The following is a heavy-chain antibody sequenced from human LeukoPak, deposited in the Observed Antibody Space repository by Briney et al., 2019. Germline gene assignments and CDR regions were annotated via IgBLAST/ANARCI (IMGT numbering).Heavy chain of an antibody. V-gene: IGHV4-59*01. Sequence: PSETLSLTCAVYGGSFSGYYWSWIRQPPGKGLEWIGYIYYSGSTNYNPSLKSRVTMSIDTSKNQFSLQLSSVTAADTAVYYCASALQGGFDYWGQGTLVTVSS. CDR2: IYYSGST. CDR1: GGSFSGYY. D-gene: IGHD2-15*01. CDR3: ASALQGGFDY. J-gene: IGHJ4*02.